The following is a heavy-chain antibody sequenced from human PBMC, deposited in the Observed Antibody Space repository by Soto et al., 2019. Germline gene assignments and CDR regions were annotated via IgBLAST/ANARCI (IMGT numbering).Heavy chain of an antibody. CDR2: ISYDGSNK. Sequence: QVQLVESGGGVVQPGRSLRLSCAASGFTFSSYAMHWVRQAPGKGLEWVAVISYDGSNKYYADSVKGRFTISRDNSKNPLYLQMNSLRAEDTAVYYCARVEENDYSPGYFDYWGQGTLVTVSS. D-gene: IGHD4-4*01. J-gene: IGHJ4*02. CDR3: ARVEENDYSPGYFDY. CDR1: GFTFSSYA. V-gene: IGHV3-30-3*01.